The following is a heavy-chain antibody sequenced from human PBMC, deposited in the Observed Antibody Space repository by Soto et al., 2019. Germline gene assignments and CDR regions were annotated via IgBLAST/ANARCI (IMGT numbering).Heavy chain of an antibody. V-gene: IGHV1-69*01. D-gene: IGHD3-9*01. CDR1: GGTFSSYA. Sequence: QVQLVQSGAEVKKPGSSVKVSCKASGGTFSSYAISWVRQAPGQGLEWMGGIIPIFGTANYAQKFQGRVTITADESTSTAYMELSSLRSEDTAVYYCARGSEHYDILTGYRQTNQYYYYYGMDVWGQGTTVTVSS. CDR3: ARGSEHYDILTGYRQTNQYYYYYGMDV. J-gene: IGHJ6*02. CDR2: IIPIFGTA.